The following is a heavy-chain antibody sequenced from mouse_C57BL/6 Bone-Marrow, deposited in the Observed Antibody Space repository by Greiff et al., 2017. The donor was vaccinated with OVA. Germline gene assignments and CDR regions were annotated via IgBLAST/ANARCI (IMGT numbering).Heavy chain of an antibody. D-gene: IGHD1-1*01. CDR2: FDPSDSYT. Sequence: VQLQQPGAELVKPGASVKLSCKASGYTFTSYWMQWVKQRPGQGLEWIGEFDPSDSYTNYNQKFKGKATLTVDTSSSTAYMQLSSLTSEDSAVYYCARGSSFFDYWGQGTTLTVSS. V-gene: IGHV1-50*01. J-gene: IGHJ2*01. CDR1: GYTFTSYW. CDR3: ARGSSFFDY.